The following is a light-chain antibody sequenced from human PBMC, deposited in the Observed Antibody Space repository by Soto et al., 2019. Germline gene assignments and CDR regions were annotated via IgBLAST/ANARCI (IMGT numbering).Light chain of an antibody. J-gene: IGKJ1*01. V-gene: IGKV3-20*01. CDR3: QQYGSSPRT. Sequence: TVLTQSPGTLSLSPGERATLSCRASQSVRTNYLARYQQKPGQAPWLLIWGAFNRAGGVPGRFSGSGSGTDFTLTISRLEPEDFAVYYCQQYGSSPRTFGQGTRIEIK. CDR1: QSVRTNY. CDR2: GAF.